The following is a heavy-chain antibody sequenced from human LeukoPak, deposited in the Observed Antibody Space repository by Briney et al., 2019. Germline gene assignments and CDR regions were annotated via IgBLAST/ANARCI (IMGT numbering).Heavy chain of an antibody. CDR2: IYPGDSDT. V-gene: IGHV5-51*01. CDR1: GYRFTSYW. D-gene: IGHD2-15*01. J-gene: IGHJ3*02. CDR3: ARPQVVAATRCAFDI. Sequence: GEYLQISFQGSGYRFTSYWIGWVRPMPGKGLEWMGIIYPGDSDTRYSPSFQGQVTISADKSISTAYLQWSSLKASDTAMYYCARPQVVAATRCAFDIWGQGTMVTVSS.